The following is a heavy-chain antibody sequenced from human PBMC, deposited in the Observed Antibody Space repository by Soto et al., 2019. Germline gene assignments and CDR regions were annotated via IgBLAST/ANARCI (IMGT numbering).Heavy chain of an antibody. V-gene: IGHV1-18*01. CDR1: GYTFTRSG. J-gene: IGHJ6*02. CDR2: ISTYNGDT. CDR3: AREGVAPYYYYGMDV. D-gene: IGHD5-12*01. Sequence: ASVKVSSKGSGYTFTRSGISWVRQAPGQGLEWMGWISTYNGDTNYAQTFQGRVTMTTDTSTSTVHMEVRSLRSDDTAVYYCAREGVAPYYYYGMDVWGQGTPVTVSS.